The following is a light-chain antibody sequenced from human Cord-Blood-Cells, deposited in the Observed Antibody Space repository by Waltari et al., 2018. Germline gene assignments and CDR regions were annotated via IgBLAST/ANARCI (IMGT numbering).Light chain of an antibody. CDR3: QQYGSSPDS. V-gene: IGKV3-20*01. CDR2: GAS. CDR1: KSVISSY. Sequence: TLSFTPGERATLSCRARKSVISSYLAWYQQKPGQAPRLLIYGASSRATGIPDRFSGSGSGTDFTLTISRLEPEDFAVYYCQQYGSSPDSFGQGTKLEI. J-gene: IGKJ2*03.